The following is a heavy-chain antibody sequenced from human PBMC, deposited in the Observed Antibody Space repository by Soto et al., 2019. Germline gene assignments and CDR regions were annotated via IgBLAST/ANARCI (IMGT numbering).Heavy chain of an antibody. J-gene: IGHJ4*02. V-gene: IGHV3-20*01. D-gene: IGHD6-13*01. CDR1: GFTFDDYG. CDR2: ISCDGGST. Sequence: EVQLVESGGGVVRPGGSLRLSCAASGFTFDDYGMSWVRQAPGKGLEWVSGISCDGGSTGYADSVKGRFTISRDNAKNSLYLQMNSLRAEDTALYDCVGTAATDWDLDYWGQGTLVTVSS. CDR3: VGTAATDWDLDY.